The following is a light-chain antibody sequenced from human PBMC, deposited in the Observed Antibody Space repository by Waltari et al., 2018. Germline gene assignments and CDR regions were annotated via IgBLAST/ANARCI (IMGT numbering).Light chain of an antibody. CDR3: QQYYSKPLT. CDR2: WAS. V-gene: IGKV4-1*01. J-gene: IGKJ4*01. CDR1: QSVLYSSNNKHY. Sequence: DIVMTQSPDSLAVSLGERATINCKSSQSVLYSSNNKHYLAWYQQKPGQPPKLLIYWASTRESGVPDRFSGSGSETDFTLTISSLQAEDVAVYYCQQYYSKPLTFGGGTKVEIK.